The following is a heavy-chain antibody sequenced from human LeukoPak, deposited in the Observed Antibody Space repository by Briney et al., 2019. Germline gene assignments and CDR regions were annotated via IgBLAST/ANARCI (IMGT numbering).Heavy chain of an antibody. V-gene: IGHV3-7*01. J-gene: IGHJ5*02. CDR2: IKYDGSEK. Sequence: KPGGSLRLSCEASGFILSDYWMTWVRQAPGKGLEWVANIKYDGSEKYYVDSLKGRFTIARDNAKNSLYLQMNSLSVEDTAIDYCARAWQWLGVSNGFERRGQGALVTVSS. CDR1: GFILSDYW. D-gene: IGHD3-22*01. CDR3: ARAWQWLGVSNGFER.